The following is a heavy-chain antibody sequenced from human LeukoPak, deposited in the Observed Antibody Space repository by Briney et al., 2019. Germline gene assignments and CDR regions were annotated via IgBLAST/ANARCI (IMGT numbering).Heavy chain of an antibody. CDR3: AREDTSLVIAY. CDR2: ISSNGGRT. V-gene: IGHV3-23*01. D-gene: IGHD5-18*01. Sequence: GGSLRLSCATPGFTFSNFAMNWVRQAPGKGLEWVSVISSNGGRTYYANSVKGRFTVSRDNSKNTLYLQMNSLRAEDTAVYYCAREDTSLVIAYWGQGTLVTVSS. J-gene: IGHJ4*02. CDR1: GFTFSNFA.